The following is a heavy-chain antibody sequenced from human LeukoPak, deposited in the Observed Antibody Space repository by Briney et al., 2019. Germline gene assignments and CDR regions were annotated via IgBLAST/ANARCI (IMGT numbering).Heavy chain of an antibody. V-gene: IGHV3-7*01. CDR3: ARDLGYDSSGYYRP. CDR2: IKQDGSEK. CDR1: GFTFSSDA. Sequence: GGSLRLSCAASGFTFSSDAMSWDRQAPGKGLEWVANIKQDGSEKYYVDSVKGRFTISRDNAKNSLYLQMNSLRAEDTAVYYCARDLGYDSSGYYRPWGQGTLVTVSS. J-gene: IGHJ5*02. D-gene: IGHD3-22*01.